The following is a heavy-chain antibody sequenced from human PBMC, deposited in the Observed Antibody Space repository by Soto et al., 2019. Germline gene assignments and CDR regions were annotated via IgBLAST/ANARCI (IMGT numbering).Heavy chain of an antibody. CDR2: IIPIFGTA. D-gene: IGHD3-10*01. V-gene: IGHV1-69*05. CDR1: GGTLSSYA. J-gene: IGHJ5*02. CDR3: ARGVGSGSYYNQYNWFDP. Sequence: SVKVSCKASGGTLSSYAASWVRQAPGQGLEWIGGIIPIFGTANYAQKFQGRVTMTTDTSTSTAYMELRSLRSDDTAVYYCARGVGSGSYYNQYNWFDPWGQGTLVTVPS.